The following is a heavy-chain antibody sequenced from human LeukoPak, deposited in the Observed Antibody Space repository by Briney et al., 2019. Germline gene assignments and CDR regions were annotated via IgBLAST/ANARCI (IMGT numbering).Heavy chain of an antibody. D-gene: IGHD3-16*01. Sequence: ASVKVSCKASGYTFTSYGISWVRQAPGQGLEWMGWISAYNGNTNYAQRFQGRVTMTRDTSITTPYMELSRLRSDDTAVYYCAKSPGGRHHNWGQGTLVTVSS. CDR2: ISAYNGNT. CDR3: AKSPGGRHHN. CDR1: GYTFTSYG. J-gene: IGHJ4*02. V-gene: IGHV1-18*01.